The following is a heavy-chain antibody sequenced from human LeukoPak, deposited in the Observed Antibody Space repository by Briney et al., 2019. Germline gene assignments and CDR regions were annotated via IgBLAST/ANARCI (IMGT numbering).Heavy chain of an antibody. CDR3: ARGRRDGYRLYYMDV. Sequence: PSETLSLTCTVSSGSISSSTYYWGWIRQPPGKGLEWIGNIYYSGNTYYNPSLKSRVTISVNTSKTQFSLKLRSVTATDTAVYFCARGRRDGYRLYYMDVWGKGTTVTISS. CDR1: SGSISSSTYY. CDR2: IYYSGNT. V-gene: IGHV4-39*01. J-gene: IGHJ6*03. D-gene: IGHD5-24*01.